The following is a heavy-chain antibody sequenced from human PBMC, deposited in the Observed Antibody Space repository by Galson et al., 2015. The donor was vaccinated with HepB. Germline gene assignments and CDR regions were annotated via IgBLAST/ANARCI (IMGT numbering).Heavy chain of an antibody. Sequence: SLRLSCAASGFTFSNYSMNWVRQAPGKGLEWVSLITPSSRYTYYADSVKGRFTISRDNSKNTLYLQMNSLRAEDTAVYYCARERLVPHYFDYWGQGTLVTVSS. V-gene: IGHV3-21*05. J-gene: IGHJ4*02. CDR1: GFTFSNYS. CDR3: ARERLVPHYFDY. D-gene: IGHD6-19*01. CDR2: ITPSSRYT.